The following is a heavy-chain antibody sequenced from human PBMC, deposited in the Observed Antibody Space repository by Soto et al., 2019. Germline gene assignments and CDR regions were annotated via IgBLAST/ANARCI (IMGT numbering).Heavy chain of an antibody. CDR1: GGSFSGHY. CDR3: ARLEGLATISYYFDY. Sequence: PSETLCLTWAVDGGSFSGHYWSWIRQPPGKGLEWIGEINHSGSTNYNPSLKSRVTISVDTSKNQFSLKLSSVTAADSAVYFCARLEGLATISYYFDYWGQGTLVTVSS. D-gene: IGHD3-9*01. CDR2: INHSGST. V-gene: IGHV4-34*01. J-gene: IGHJ4*02.